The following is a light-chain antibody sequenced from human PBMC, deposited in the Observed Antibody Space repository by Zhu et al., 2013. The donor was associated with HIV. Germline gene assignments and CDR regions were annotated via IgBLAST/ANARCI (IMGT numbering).Light chain of an antibody. V-gene: IGLV1-44*01. CDR2: NNN. CDR1: RSNIGSNT. Sequence: QSVLTQPPSASGTPGQRVTISCSGSRSNIGSNTVNWYQQLPGTAPKLLIYNNNQRPSGVPDRFSGSRSGTSASLAISGLQSEDEADYCCAAWDDSLNGVVFGGGTKLTVL. J-gene: IGLJ2*01. CDR3: AAWDDSLNGVV.